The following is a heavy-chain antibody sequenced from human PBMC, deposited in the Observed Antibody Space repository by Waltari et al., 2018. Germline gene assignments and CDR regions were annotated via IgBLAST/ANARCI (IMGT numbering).Heavy chain of an antibody. Sequence: VHLVESGGGLVQPGGSLRLFCAASDFTFGNSSTRWVRQAPGKGLEWVANMKHDGSEKFYVDSVKGRFSISRDDSKTSLYLQMNSLRVEDTAVYFCAREGFVVVPSDDGWFDAWGQGTLVTVSS. D-gene: IGHD2-2*01. CDR3: AREGFVVVPSDDGWFDA. V-gene: IGHV3-7*01. J-gene: IGHJ5*02. CDR1: DFTFGNSS. CDR2: MKHDGSEK.